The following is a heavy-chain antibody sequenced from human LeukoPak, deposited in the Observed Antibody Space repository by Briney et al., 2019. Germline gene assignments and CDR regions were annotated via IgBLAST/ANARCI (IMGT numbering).Heavy chain of an antibody. CDR3: ARVLYHRVGSSTVTFASEIDY. V-gene: IGHV3-74*01. J-gene: IGHJ4*02. Sequence: TGGSLRLSCAAYGLTFSRYWMHWVRHAPGKGLVWVSRINTDGSSTDYADSVKGRFTMSRDNAKNTLYLQMNSLRVEDTAVYYCARVLYHRVGSSTVTFASEIDYWGQGTLVTVSS. D-gene: IGHD4-11*01. CDR2: INTDGSST. CDR1: GLTFSRYW.